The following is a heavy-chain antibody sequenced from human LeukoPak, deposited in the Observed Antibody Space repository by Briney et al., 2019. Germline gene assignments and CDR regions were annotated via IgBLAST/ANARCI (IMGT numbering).Heavy chain of an antibody. D-gene: IGHD6-19*01. CDR3: ARVGTWDSSGWFQGGAFDI. J-gene: IGHJ3*02. Sequence: GGSLRLSCAASGFTFSSYWMHWVRQAPGKGLVWVSRINNDGSSTSYADSVKGRFTISRDNAKNTLYLQMNSLRAEDTPVYYCARVGTWDSSGWFQGGAFDIWGQGTMVTVSS. CDR2: INNDGSST. CDR1: GFTFSSYW. V-gene: IGHV3-74*01.